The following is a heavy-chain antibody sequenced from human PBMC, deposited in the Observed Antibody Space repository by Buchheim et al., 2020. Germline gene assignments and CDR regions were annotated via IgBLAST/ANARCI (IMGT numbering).Heavy chain of an antibody. J-gene: IGHJ2*01. CDR2: IYYSGST. Sequence: QVQLQESGPGLVKPSETLSLTCTVSGGSISSYYWSWIRQPPGKGLEWIGYIYYSGSTNYNPSLKSRVTISVDTSKNQFSLKLSSVTAADTAVYYCARDGGGPHWDLWGRGTL. D-gene: IGHD3-16*01. CDR1: GGSISSYY. CDR3: ARDGGGPHWDL. V-gene: IGHV4-59*01.